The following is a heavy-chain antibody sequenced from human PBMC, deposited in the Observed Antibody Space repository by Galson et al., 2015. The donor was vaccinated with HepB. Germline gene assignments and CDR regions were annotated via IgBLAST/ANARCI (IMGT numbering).Heavy chain of an antibody. J-gene: IGHJ4*02. CDR3: ARDHVGLYGSGWARSFDY. CDR1: GFTFSTYP. D-gene: IGHD6-19*01. V-gene: IGHV3-30*04. Sequence: LRLSCAASGFTFSTYPMHWVRLAPGKGLQWMAVISYGGSDTYYADSVKGRFTISRDNSQNTLYLQMSSLRPDDTGVYYCARDHVGLYGSGWARSFDYWGQGTLVSVSS. CDR2: ISYGGSDT.